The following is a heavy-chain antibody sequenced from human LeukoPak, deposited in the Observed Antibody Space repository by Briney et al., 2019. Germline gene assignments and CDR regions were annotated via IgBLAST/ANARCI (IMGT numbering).Heavy chain of an antibody. CDR2: INHSGST. CDR3: ARGRGTPFDP. J-gene: IGHJ5*02. CDR1: GGSFSGYY. V-gene: IGHV4-34*01. Sequence: PSETLCLTCAVYGGSFSGYYWSWVRQPPGKGLEWIGEINHSGSTNYNPSLKSRVTISVDTSKNQFSLKLSSVTAAETAVYYCARGRGTPFDPWGQGTLVTVSS.